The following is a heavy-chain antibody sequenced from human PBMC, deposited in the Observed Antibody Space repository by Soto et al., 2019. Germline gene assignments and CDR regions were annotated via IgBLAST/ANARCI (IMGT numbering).Heavy chain of an antibody. J-gene: IGHJ4*02. Sequence: ASVKVSCKASGYTFTSYAMHWVRQAPGQRLEWMGWINAGNGNTKYSRKFQGRVTITRDTSASTAYMELSSLRSEDTAVYYCARVRDYGYLFDYWGQGTLVTVSS. CDR1: GYTFTSYA. CDR3: ARVRDYGYLFDY. CDR2: INAGNGNT. D-gene: IGHD4-17*01. V-gene: IGHV1-3*01.